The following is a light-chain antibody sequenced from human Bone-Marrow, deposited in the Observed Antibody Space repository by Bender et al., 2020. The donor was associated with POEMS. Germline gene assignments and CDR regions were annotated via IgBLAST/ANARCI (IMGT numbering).Light chain of an antibody. CDR1: SSDVGGYDY. CDR2: EVN. V-gene: IGLV2-14*01. J-gene: IGLJ3*02. Sequence: QSALTQPASVSGSPGQSITISCTGSSSDVGGYDYVSWYQQHPGKAPKLMIYEVNKRPSGVPNRFSGSKSGNTASLTVSGLRPEDEADYYCTSYTSTTAFWLFGGGTRLTVL. CDR3: TSYTSTTAFWL.